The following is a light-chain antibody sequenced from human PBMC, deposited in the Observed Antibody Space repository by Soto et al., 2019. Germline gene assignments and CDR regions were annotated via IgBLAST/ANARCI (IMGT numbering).Light chain of an antibody. V-gene: IGKV3-20*01. Sequence: EIVLTQSPGTLSLSPGERATLSCRASQAVSSSFLAWYQQKPGQAPRLLISGASTRATGIPDRFSGSESGTDFTLTISRLEPEDFAVYYCQQYGNSPLTFGGGTKVEIK. J-gene: IGKJ4*01. CDR3: QQYGNSPLT. CDR2: GAS. CDR1: QAVSSSF.